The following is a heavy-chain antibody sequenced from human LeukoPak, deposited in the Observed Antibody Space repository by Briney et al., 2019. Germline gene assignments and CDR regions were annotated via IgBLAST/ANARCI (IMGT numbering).Heavy chain of an antibody. J-gene: IGHJ4*02. D-gene: IGHD2-15*01. Sequence: SGPTLVKPTQTLTLTCTFSGFSLSTSGMCVSWIRQPPGKALEWLARIDWDDDKYYSTSLKTRLTISKDTSKNQVVLTMTNMDPVDTATYYCARMGSGGSCYSGSFDYWGQGTLVTVSS. CDR3: ARMGSGGSCYSGSFDY. CDR2: IDWDDDK. CDR1: GFSLSTSGMC. V-gene: IGHV2-70*11.